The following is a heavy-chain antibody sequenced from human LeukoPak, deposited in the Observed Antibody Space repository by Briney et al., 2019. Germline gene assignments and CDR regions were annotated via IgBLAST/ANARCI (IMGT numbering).Heavy chain of an antibody. D-gene: IGHD3-10*01. CDR1: GGSISSYY. V-gene: IGHV4-59*01. CDR2: IYYSGST. Sequence: SETLSLTCTVSGGSISSYYWSWIRRPPGKGLEWIGYIYYSGSTNYNPSLKSRVTISVDTSKNQFSLKLSSVTAADMAVYYCARGMVRGVILDYYYGMDVWGQGTTVTVSS. J-gene: IGHJ6*02. CDR3: ARGMVRGVILDYYYGMDV.